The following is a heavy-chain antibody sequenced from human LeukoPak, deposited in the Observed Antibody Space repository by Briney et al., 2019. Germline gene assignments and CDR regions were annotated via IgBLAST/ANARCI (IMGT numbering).Heavy chain of an antibody. Sequence: GGSLRLSCAASGFTFSSYWMHWVRQAPGKGLVWVSRINSDGSSTSYADSVKGRFTISRDNAKNTLYLQMNSLRAEDTAVYYCARSGRGGAFDIWGQGTMVTVSS. V-gene: IGHV3-74*01. CDR1: GFTFSSYW. D-gene: IGHD1-26*01. J-gene: IGHJ3*02. CDR3: ARSGRGGAFDI. CDR2: INSDGSST.